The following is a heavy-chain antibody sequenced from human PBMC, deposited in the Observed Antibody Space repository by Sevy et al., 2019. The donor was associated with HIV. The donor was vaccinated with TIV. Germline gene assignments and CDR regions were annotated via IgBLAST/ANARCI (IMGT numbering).Heavy chain of an antibody. Sequence: SETLSLTCTVSGGSISSSSYYWGWIRQLPGKGLEWIWSIYYSGSTYYNPSIKSRVTISVDTSKYQFSLKLSSVTAADTAVYYCARLIAVAGTDAFDIWGQGTMVTVSS. CDR1: GGSISSSSYY. J-gene: IGHJ3*02. CDR2: IYYSGST. D-gene: IGHD6-19*01. CDR3: ARLIAVAGTDAFDI. V-gene: IGHV4-39*01.